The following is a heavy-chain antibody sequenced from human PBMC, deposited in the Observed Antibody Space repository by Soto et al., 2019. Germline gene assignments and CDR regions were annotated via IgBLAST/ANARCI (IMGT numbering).Heavy chain of an antibody. V-gene: IGHV4-4*07. Sequence: SETLSLTCTVSGASISGFYWSWIRKSAEKGLEWIGRIYATGTTDYNPSLKSRVMMSVDTSKKQFSLKLRSVTAADTAVYYCVRDGTKTLRDWFDPWGQGISVTVSS. CDR1: GASISGFY. CDR3: VRDGTKTLRDWFDP. D-gene: IGHD1-1*01. CDR2: IYATGTT. J-gene: IGHJ5*02.